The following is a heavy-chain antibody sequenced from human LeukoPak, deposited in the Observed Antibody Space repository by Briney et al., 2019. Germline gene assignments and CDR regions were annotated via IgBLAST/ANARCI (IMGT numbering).Heavy chain of an antibody. V-gene: IGHV1-69*04. Sequence: ASVKVSCKASGGTFSSYTISWVRQAPGQGLEWMGRIIPILGIANYAQKFQGRVTITADKSTSTAYMELSSLRSEDTAVYYCARDAPAYCGGDCFLYYVDYWGQGTLVTVSS. CDR2: IIPILGIA. D-gene: IGHD2-21*01. CDR3: ARDAPAYCGGDCFLYYVDY. J-gene: IGHJ4*02. CDR1: GGTFSSYT.